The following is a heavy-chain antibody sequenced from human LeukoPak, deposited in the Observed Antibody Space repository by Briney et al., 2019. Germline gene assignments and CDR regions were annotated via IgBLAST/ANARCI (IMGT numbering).Heavy chain of an antibody. D-gene: IGHD4-17*01. V-gene: IGHV3-21*01. CDR2: ISSSSSYI. CDR1: GFTFSSYS. Sequence: GGSLRLSCAASGFTFSSYSMNWVRQAPGKGLEWVSSISSSSSYIYYADSVKGRFTISRDNAKNSLYLQMNSLRAEDTAVYYCARERGDYGDYNLYDAFDIWGQGTMVTVSS. J-gene: IGHJ3*02. CDR3: ARERGDYGDYNLYDAFDI.